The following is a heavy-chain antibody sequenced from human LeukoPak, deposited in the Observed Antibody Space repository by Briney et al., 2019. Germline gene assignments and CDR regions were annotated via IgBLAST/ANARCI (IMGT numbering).Heavy chain of an antibody. CDR3: AKLSSGWYGGIDY. CDR1: GFTFSSYG. D-gene: IGHD6-19*01. V-gene: IGHV3-7*01. J-gene: IGHJ4*02. CDR2: IKEDGSEK. Sequence: GGSLRLSCAASGFTFSSYGMHWVRQAPGKGLEWVANIKEDGSEKYYADSVKGRFTISRDNAKNSLYLQMNSLRAEDTAVYYCAKLSSGWYGGIDYWGQGTLVTVSS.